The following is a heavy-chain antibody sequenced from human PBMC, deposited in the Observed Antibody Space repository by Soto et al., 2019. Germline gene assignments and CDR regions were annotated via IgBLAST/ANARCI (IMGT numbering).Heavy chain of an antibody. J-gene: IGHJ4*02. CDR1: GFTFDDYA. CDR2: ISWNSDTI. CDR3: ARDVWSRASGPPDS. D-gene: IGHD3-10*01. V-gene: IGHV3-9*01. Sequence: EVQLVESGGGLVQPGRSLRLSCAASGFTFDDYAMHWVRQAPGKGLEWVTGISWNSDTIGYADSVKGRFTISRDKAKNSLYLQMNSLRAEDTAFYYCARDVWSRASGPPDSWGQGTLVTVSS.